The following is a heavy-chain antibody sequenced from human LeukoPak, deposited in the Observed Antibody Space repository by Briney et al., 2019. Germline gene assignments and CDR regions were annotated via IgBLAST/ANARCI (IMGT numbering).Heavy chain of an antibody. CDR3: ARENSGSYSNWFDP. V-gene: IGHV4-59*01. Sequence: SEALSLTCAVYGGSFSGYYWSWIRQPPGKGLEWIGYIYYSGSTNYNPSLKSRVTISVDTSKNQFSLKLSSVTAADTAVYYCARENSGSYSNWFDPWGQGTLVTVSS. CDR1: GGSFSGYY. D-gene: IGHD1-26*01. J-gene: IGHJ5*02. CDR2: IYYSGST.